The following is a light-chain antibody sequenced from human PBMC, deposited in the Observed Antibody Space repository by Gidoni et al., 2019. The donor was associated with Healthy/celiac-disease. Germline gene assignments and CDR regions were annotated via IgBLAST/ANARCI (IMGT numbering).Light chain of an antibody. Sequence: QSVLTQPPSASGTPGQRVTIPCSGSSSNIGSNTVNCYQQLPGTAPKLLLYSNNQRPSGVPDRFSGSKSGTSASLAISGRQSEDEADYYCAAWDDSLNGSVVFGGGTKLNVL. V-gene: IGLV1-44*01. CDR1: SSNIGSNT. J-gene: IGLJ2*01. CDR3: AAWDDSLNGSVV. CDR2: SNN.